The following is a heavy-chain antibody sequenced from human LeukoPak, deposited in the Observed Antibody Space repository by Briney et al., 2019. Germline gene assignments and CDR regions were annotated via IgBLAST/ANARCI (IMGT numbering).Heavy chain of an antibody. CDR2: ISGSGGST. D-gene: IGHD2-15*01. CDR1: GFTFSSYA. V-gene: IGHV3-23*01. Sequence: GGSLRLSCAASGFTFSSYAMSWVRQAPGKGLEWVSAISGSGGSTYHADSVKGRFTISRDNSKNTLYLQMNSLRAEDTAVYYCAIPPRGILVAMPRFDYWGQGTLVTVSS. CDR3: AIPPRGILVAMPRFDY. J-gene: IGHJ4*02.